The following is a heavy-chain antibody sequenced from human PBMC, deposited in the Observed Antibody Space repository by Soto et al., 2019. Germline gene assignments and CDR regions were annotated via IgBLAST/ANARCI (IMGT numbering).Heavy chain of an antibody. D-gene: IGHD6-13*01. V-gene: IGHV4-59*01. CDR3: ARASLAAAGTTFDY. CDR2: IYYSGST. J-gene: IGHJ4*02. Sequence: SETLSLTCTVSGGSISSYYWSWIRQPPGKGLEWIGYIYYSGSTNYNPSLKSRVTISVDTSKNQFSLKLSSVTAADTAVYYCARASLAAAGTTFDYWSQGTLVTVSS. CDR1: GGSISSYY.